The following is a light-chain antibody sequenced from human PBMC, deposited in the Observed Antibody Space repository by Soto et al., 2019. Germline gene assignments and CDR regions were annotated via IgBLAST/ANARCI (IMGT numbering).Light chain of an antibody. CDR2: GAS. CDR3: HQYGSSLWT. J-gene: IGKJ1*01. V-gene: IGKV3-20*01. CDR1: QSVSSSY. Sequence: EIVLTQSPGTLSLSPGERATLSCRASQSVSSSYLARYQQKPGQAPRLLIYGASSRATGIPDRFSGSGSGTDFTLTISRLEPEDFAVYYCHQYGSSLWTFGQGTKVEIK.